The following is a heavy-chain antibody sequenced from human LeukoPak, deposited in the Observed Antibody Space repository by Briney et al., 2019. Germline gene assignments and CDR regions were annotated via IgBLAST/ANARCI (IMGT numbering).Heavy chain of an antibody. J-gene: IGHJ4*02. CDR1: GGTFSSYA. D-gene: IGHD6-13*01. CDR2: IIPILGIA. V-gene: IGHV1-69*04. Sequence: GASVKVSCKASGGTFSSYAISWVQQAPGQGLEWMGRIIPILGIANYAQKFQGRVTITADKSTSTAYMELSSLRSEDTAVYYCARDTPSPVIGAAALDYWGQGTLVTVSS. CDR3: ARDTPSPVIGAAALDY.